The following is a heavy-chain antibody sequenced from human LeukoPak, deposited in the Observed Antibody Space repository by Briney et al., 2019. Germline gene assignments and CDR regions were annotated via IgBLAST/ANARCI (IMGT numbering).Heavy chain of an antibody. V-gene: IGHV3-7*01. D-gene: IGHD6-6*01. J-gene: IGHJ3*02. CDR3: ARERASLGSIHAFDI. Sequence: PGGSLRLSCAASVFTFSSYWMSWVRQAPGKGLEWVANIKQDGSEKYYVDSVKGRFTISRDNAKNSLYLQMNSLRAEDTAVYYCARERASLGSIHAFDIWGQGTMVTVSS. CDR2: IKQDGSEK. CDR1: VFTFSSYW.